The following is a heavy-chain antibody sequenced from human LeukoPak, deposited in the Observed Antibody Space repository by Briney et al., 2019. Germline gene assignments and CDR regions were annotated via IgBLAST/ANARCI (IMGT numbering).Heavy chain of an antibody. V-gene: IGHV4-59*01. Sequence: PSETLSLTCTVSGGSISSYYWSWIRQPPGKGLECIGYIYYSASTNYNPSTKSRVTISVDTSKNQFSLKLSSVTAADTAVYYCARASSFNWFDPWGQGTLVTVSS. J-gene: IGHJ5*02. CDR2: IYYSAST. D-gene: IGHD2-2*01. CDR1: GGSISSYY. CDR3: ARASSFNWFDP.